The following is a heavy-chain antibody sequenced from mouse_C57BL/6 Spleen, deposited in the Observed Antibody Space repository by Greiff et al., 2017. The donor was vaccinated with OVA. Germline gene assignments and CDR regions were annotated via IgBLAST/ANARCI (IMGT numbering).Heavy chain of an antibody. CDR3: ARLGYYGSSYGNWYFDV. Sequence: VQLQQSGPELVKPGASVKISCKASGYAFSSSWLNWVKQRPGKGLEWIGRLYPGDGDTNYNGKFKGKATLTADKSSSTAYMQLSSLTSEDSAVYFCARLGYYGSSYGNWYFDVWGTGTTVTVSS. CDR1: GYAFSSSW. D-gene: IGHD1-1*01. J-gene: IGHJ1*03. CDR2: LYPGDGDT. V-gene: IGHV1-82*01.